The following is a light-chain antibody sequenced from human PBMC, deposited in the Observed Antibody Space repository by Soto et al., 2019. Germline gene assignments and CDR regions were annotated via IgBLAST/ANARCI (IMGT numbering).Light chain of an antibody. CDR2: KAS. CDR3: QQYSAKWS. V-gene: IGKV1-5*03. CDR1: ESISSW. J-gene: IGKJ1*01. Sequence: DIQMTQSPSTLSASVGDSVTITCRASESISSWLAWFQQRPGKAPKLLIQKASMLESGVPSRFSGSESGTEFTLTISSLQPDDFATYFCQQYSAKWSFGQGTKVEIK.